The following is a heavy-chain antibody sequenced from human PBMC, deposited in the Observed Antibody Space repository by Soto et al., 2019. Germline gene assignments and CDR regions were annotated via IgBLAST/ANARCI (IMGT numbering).Heavy chain of an antibody. J-gene: IGHJ4*02. CDR3: AAQRGGGGY. D-gene: IGHD6-25*01. CDR1: GFTVSNNY. CDR2: IYSGGYT. Sequence: EVQLVESGGGLIQPGGSLRLSCAVSGFTVSNNYMSWVRQAPGKGLEGVSVIYSGGYTAYGDSVKGRFTISRDNSKNTQILQMKTLGADDPAVYYWAAQRGGGGYWGQGTLVTVSS. V-gene: IGHV3-53*01.